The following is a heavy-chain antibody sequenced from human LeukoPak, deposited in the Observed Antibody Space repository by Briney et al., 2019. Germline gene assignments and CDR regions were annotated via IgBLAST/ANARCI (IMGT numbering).Heavy chain of an antibody. J-gene: IGHJ4*02. V-gene: IGHV3-30*03. CDR3: AILKGAVAGSSFDY. CDR1: GVTFSSYG. Sequence: PGGSLRLSCAASGVTFSSYGMHWVRQAPGKGLEWVAVISYDGSNKYYADSVKGRFTISRDNSKNTLYLQMNSLRAEDTAVYYCAILKGAVAGSSFDYWGQGTLVTVSS. CDR2: ISYDGSNK. D-gene: IGHD6-19*01.